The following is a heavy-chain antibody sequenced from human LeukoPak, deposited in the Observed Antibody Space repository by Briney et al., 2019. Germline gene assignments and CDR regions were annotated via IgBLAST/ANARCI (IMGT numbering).Heavy chain of an antibody. CDR2: ISSSSNYI. CDR3: ARETSGSSDY. J-gene: IGHJ4*02. CDR1: GFTFSSYS. D-gene: IGHD3-22*01. V-gene: IGHV3-21*01. Sequence: GGSLRLSCAASGFTFSSYSMNWVRQAPGKGLEWVSSISSSSNYIYYADSMKGRFTISRDNAKNTLYLQLNSLRAEDTALYYCARETSGSSDYWGQGTLVTVSS.